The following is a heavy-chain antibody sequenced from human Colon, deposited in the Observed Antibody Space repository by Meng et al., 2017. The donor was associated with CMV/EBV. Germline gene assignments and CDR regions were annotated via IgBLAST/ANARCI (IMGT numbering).Heavy chain of an antibody. CDR1: GFPFTEFA. CDR2: ISASGGST. CDR3: VTWLGETFVDY. V-gene: IGHV3-23*01. D-gene: IGHD3-10*01. Sequence: GESLKISCAASGFPFTEFAMTWVRQAPGKGLEWVSGISASGGSTYYADSVKGRFTVSRDNGKNTQYLQINSLTGEDTATYYCVTWLGETFVDYWGQGTLVTVSS. J-gene: IGHJ4*02.